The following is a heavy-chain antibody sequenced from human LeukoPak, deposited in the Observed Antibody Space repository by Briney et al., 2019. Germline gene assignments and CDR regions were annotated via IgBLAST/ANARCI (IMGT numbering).Heavy chain of an antibody. V-gene: IGHV7-4-1*02. CDR2: INTNTGNP. Sequence: ASVKVSCKASGYTFTSYAMNWVRQAPGQGLEWMGWINTNTGNPTYAQGFTGRFVFSLDTSVSTAYLQISSLKAEDTAVYYCVRTGYCSGGSCLHAFDIWGQGTMVTVSS. CDR3: VRTGYCSGGSCLHAFDI. D-gene: IGHD2-15*01. CDR1: GYTFTSYA. J-gene: IGHJ3*02.